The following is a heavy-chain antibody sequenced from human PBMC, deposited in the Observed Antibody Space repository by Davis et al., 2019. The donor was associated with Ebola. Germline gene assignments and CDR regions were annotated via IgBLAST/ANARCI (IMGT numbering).Heavy chain of an antibody. CDR3: ARHYYGQYFDH. D-gene: IGHD3-10*01. CDR1: GFTFSRSG. CDR2: ISSDGEKR. Sequence: PGGSLRLSCAASGFTFSRSGMHWVRQAPGKGLEWVALISSDGEKRRFGNSVKGRFTISRDNAKNTLYLQMNSLRAEDTAVFYCARHYYGQYFDHWGQGTLVTVSS. J-gene: IGHJ4*02. V-gene: IGHV3-30*03.